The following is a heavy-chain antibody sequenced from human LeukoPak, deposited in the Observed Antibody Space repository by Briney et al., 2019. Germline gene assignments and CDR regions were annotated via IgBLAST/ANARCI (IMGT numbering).Heavy chain of an antibody. CDR1: GYTFTGYY. J-gene: IGHJ4*02. CDR2: INPNSGGT. Sequence: ASVKVSCKASGYTFTGYYMHWVRQAPGQGLEWMGWINPNSGGTNYAQKFQGRVTMTRDTSISTAYMELSRLRSDDTAVYYCARDLSDFWSGPSYYFDYWGQGTLVTVSS. D-gene: IGHD3-3*01. CDR3: ARDLSDFWSGPSYYFDY. V-gene: IGHV1-2*02.